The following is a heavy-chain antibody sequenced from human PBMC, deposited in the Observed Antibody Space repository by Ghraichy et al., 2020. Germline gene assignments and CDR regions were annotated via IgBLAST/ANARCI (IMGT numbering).Heavy chain of an antibody. V-gene: IGHV4-4*02. D-gene: IGHD2-8*02. CDR3: ARGIVLIPATANWFDP. CDR2: VDHSGTT. CDR1: GGSIRSSDW. J-gene: IGHJ5*02. Sequence: SETLSLTCAVSGGSIRSSDWWTWVRRPPGKGLEWVGQVDHSGTTTYNPSLKSRVTISRDNSKNHFSLNLRSVTAADTAVYYCARGIVLIPATANWFDPWGQGTLVTVSS.